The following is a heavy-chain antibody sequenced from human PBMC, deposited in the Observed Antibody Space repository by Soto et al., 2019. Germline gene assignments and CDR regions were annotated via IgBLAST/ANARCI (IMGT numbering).Heavy chain of an antibody. CDR3: ARGLGLYYFDY. V-gene: IGHV1-3*01. Sequence: ASVKVSCKASGYTFTNYAMHWVRQAPGQRLEWMGWINAGNGNRKYSQKFQGRVTITRDTSASTAYMELSSLRSEDTAVYYCARGLGLYYFDYWGQGTLVTVSS. CDR2: INAGNGNR. J-gene: IGHJ4*02. D-gene: IGHD1-26*01. CDR1: GYTFTNYA.